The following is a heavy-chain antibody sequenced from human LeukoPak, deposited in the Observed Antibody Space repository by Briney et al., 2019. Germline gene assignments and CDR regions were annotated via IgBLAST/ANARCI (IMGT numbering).Heavy chain of an antibody. D-gene: IGHD6-13*01. CDR2: ISSSGSTT. CDR1: GFTFSSYE. CDR3: ARPSAAGMLDY. Sequence: GGSLRLSCAASGFTFSSYEMNWVRQAPGKVLEWDSYISSSGSTTYYADSVMGRFTIPRDNVKNSLYLQMNSLRAEDTAVYYCARPSAAGMLDYWGQGTLVTVSS. V-gene: IGHV3-48*03. J-gene: IGHJ4*02.